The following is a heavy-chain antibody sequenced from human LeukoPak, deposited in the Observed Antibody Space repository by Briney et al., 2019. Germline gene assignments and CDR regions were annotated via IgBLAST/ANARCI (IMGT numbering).Heavy chain of an antibody. V-gene: IGHV4-34*01. CDR2: INHSGST. CDR1: GGSFSGYY. CDR3: ARGRGAGYYFDY. J-gene: IGHJ4*02. Sequence: SETLSLTCAVHGGSFSGYYWSWIRQPPGKGLEWIGEINHSGSTNYNPSLKSRVTISVDTSKNQFSLKLSSVTAADTAVYYCARGRGAGYYFDYWGQGTLVTVSS. D-gene: IGHD3-10*01.